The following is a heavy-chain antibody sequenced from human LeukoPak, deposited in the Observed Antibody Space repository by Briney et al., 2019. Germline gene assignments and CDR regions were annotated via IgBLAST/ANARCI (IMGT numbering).Heavy chain of an antibody. V-gene: IGHV4-59*01. CDR3: ARARGTMVRGVTGRFDY. D-gene: IGHD3-10*01. CDR2: IYYSGST. J-gene: IGHJ4*02. CDR1: GGSISSYY. Sequence: SETLSLTCTVSGGSISSYYWSWIRQPPGKGLEWIGYIYYSGSTNYNPSLKSRVTISVDKSKNQFSLKLSSVTAADTAVYYCARARGTMVRGVTGRFDYWGQGTLVTVSS.